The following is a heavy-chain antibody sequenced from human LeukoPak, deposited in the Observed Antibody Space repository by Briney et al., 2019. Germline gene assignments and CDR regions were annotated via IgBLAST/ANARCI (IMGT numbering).Heavy chain of an antibody. CDR1: GFTFSSYA. CDR3: AKDRVAVAGNWFDP. CDR2: IRGSGGST. Sequence: QSGGSLSLSCAASGFTFSSYATSWVRQAPGGGVEWVSAIRGSGGSTYYSDSVKGRFTISRDNSKNTLYLQMSSLRAEDTAVYYCAKDRVAVAGNWFDPWGQGTLVTVSS. J-gene: IGHJ5*02. D-gene: IGHD6-19*01. V-gene: IGHV3-23*01.